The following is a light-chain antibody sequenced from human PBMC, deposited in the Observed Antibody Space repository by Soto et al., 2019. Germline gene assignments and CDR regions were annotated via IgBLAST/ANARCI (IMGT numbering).Light chain of an antibody. CDR1: SSDIGDYGY. V-gene: IGLV2-14*01. J-gene: IGLJ1*01. CDR2: EVN. Sequence: SVLTQPASVSGSPGQSITISCTGTSSDIGDYGYVSWYQQHPGKAPKLMIYEVNNRPSGVSNRFSGSKSGNTASLTISGLQAEDEADYYCSSYTTSNTYVFGTGTKVTVL. CDR3: SSYTTSNTYV.